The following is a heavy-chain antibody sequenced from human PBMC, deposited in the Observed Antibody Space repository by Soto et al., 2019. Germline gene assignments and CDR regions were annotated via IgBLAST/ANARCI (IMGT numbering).Heavy chain of an antibody. D-gene: IGHD3-9*01. Sequence: QVQLVQSGAEVKKPGSSVKVSCKASGGTFSSYAISWVRQAPGQGLEWMGGIIPIFGTANYAQKFQGRVTITADESTSTAYMGLSSLRSEDTAVYYCAREGGLRYFDWLLFQYYYYYGMDVWGQGTTVTVSS. CDR3: AREGGLRYFDWLLFQYYYYYGMDV. CDR2: IIPIFGTA. J-gene: IGHJ6*02. V-gene: IGHV1-69*01. CDR1: GGTFSSYA.